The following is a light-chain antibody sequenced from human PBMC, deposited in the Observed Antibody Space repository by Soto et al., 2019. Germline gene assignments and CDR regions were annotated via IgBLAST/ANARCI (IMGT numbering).Light chain of an antibody. J-gene: IGKJ1*01. CDR3: QQYNFWPET. V-gene: IGKV3-15*01. CDR2: GVS. CDR1: QSVSGN. Sequence: EVVMTQSPFTLSVSPGERATLSCRASQSVSGNLAWYQQKPGQAPRLLIYGVSARATGIPARFSGSGFGTEFTLTISSLQSEDFALYYCQQYNFWPETFGQGTKVDIK.